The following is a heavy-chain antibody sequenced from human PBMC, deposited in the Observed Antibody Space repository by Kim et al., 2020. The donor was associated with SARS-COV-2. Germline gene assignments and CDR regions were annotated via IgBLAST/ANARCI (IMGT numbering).Heavy chain of an antibody. V-gene: IGHV3-73*01. J-gene: IGHJ6*02. CDR2: IRSKANSYAT. CDR3: TRPITMDADYYYGMDV. D-gene: IGHD3-10*01. CDR1: GFTFSGSA. Sequence: GGSLRLSCAASGFTFSGSAMHWVRQASGKGLEWVGRIRSKANSYATAYAASVKGRFTISRDDSKNTAYLQMNSLKTEDTAVYYCTRPITMDADYYYGMDVWGQGTTVTVSS.